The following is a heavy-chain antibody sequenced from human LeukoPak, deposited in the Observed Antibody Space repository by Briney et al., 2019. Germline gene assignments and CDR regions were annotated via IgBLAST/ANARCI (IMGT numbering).Heavy chain of an antibody. CDR3: ARYAGDSGFDP. D-gene: IGHD2-21*02. J-gene: IGHJ5*02. CDR2: IYTSGST. V-gene: IGHV4-4*07. CDR1: GGSISSYY. Sequence: KASETLSLTCTVSGGSISSYYWSWIRQPAGKGLEWIGRIYTSGSTKYNPSLKSRVTISIDTSKNQFSLKLSSVTAADTAVYYCARYAGDSGFDPWGQGTLVTVSS.